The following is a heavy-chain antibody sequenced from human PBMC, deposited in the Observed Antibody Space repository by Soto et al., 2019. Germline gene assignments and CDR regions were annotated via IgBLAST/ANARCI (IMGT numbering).Heavy chain of an antibody. CDR3: ARDMYSSDYFVKWFEP. J-gene: IGHJ5*02. D-gene: IGHD6-19*01. CDR2: ISHDGINK. Sequence: QVRLGESGGGVVQPGRSLRLSCTASGFSFSSYAMYWFRQPPGKGLEWVAVISHDGINKHYADSVKGRVTVSRDNSNHSLGLQLNSRRGEDTAMYYCARDMYSSDYFVKWFEPWGQGTLVTVSS. CDR1: GFSFSSYA. V-gene: IGHV3-30-3*01.